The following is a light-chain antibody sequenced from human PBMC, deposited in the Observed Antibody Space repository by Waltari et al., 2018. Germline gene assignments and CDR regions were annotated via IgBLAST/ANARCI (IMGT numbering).Light chain of an antibody. V-gene: IGLV2-23*02. CDR2: EVS. Sequence: QSALTQPASVSGSPGQSITISCTGTSSDVGSYNLVSWYQQHPDKAPKLMIYEVSNRPSGVSDRFSGYKSGNTASLTISGLQAEDEADYYCCSYAGSDTFVVLGGGTKLTVL. J-gene: IGLJ2*01. CDR1: SSDVGSYNL. CDR3: CSYAGSDTFVV.